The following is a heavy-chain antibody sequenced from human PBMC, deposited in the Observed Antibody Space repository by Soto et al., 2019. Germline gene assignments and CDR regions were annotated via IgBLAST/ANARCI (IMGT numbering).Heavy chain of an antibody. D-gene: IGHD1-7*01. CDR1: GASISSSSYY. Sequence: SETLSLTCTVSGASISSSSYYWGWIRQPPGKGLEWIGSIYYSGSTYYNPSLKSRVTISVDTSKNQFSLKLSSVTAADTALYYCARLNAGTTYYYYGMDVWAKGPRSPSP. J-gene: IGHJ6*02. V-gene: IGHV4-39*01. CDR2: IYYSGST. CDR3: ARLNAGTTYYYYGMDV.